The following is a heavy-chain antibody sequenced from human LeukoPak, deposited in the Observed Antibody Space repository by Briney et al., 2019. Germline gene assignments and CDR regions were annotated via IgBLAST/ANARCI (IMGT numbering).Heavy chain of an antibody. Sequence: GGSLRLSCAASGFTFSNFAMHWVRQPPGKGLQWVAVISLDGSTKYYADSVRGRFSISRDNSKDTLHLQMSSLRDEDTAVYFCAGVSESGWYYFDYWGQGTLVTVSS. CDR3: AGVSESGWYYFDY. J-gene: IGHJ4*02. D-gene: IGHD6-19*01. CDR1: GFTFSNFA. V-gene: IGHV3-30*03. CDR2: ISLDGSTK.